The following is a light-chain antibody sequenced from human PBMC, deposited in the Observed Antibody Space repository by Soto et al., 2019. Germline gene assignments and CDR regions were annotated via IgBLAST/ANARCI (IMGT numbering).Light chain of an antibody. CDR2: AAS. CDR3: QHIYSTPS. Sequence: DIPLTPSPSTLSASLGDTVTLSCRASRSFSTWLAWYQQKPGKAPKLLIYAASSLQSGVPSRFSGNGSGTDVTRTISSLQPEDFATYYCQHIYSTPSFGPGTKVDIK. J-gene: IGKJ3*01. CDR1: RSFSTW. V-gene: IGKV1-39*01.